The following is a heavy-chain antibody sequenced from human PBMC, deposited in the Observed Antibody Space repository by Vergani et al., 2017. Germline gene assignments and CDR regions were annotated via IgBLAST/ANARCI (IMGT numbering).Heavy chain of an antibody. Sequence: QVQLVQSGAEVKKPGASVKVSCKASVGTFSSYAISWVRQAPGQGLEWMGRIIPILGIANYAQKFQGRVTMTADKSTSTAYMELSSLRSEDTAVYYCARGTRPTVTTKVGWFDPWGQGTLVTVSS. J-gene: IGHJ5*02. CDR3: ARGTRPTVTTKVGWFDP. V-gene: IGHV1-69*04. D-gene: IGHD4-17*01. CDR2: IIPILGIA. CDR1: VGTFSSYA.